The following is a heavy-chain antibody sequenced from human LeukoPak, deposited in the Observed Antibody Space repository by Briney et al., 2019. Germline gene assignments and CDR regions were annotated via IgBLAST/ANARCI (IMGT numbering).Heavy chain of an antibody. CDR3: ARTGGRDGYGFDS. V-gene: IGHV3-33*01. CDR2: VRYHGSDK. Sequence: PGTSLRLSCAASGFTFSSHGMHWVRQAPGKGLEWVAVVRYHGSDKNYADSVKGRFTISRDNSKNTLYLQMNSLRVEDTALYYCARTGGRDGYGFDSWGQGTLVTASP. D-gene: IGHD5-24*01. J-gene: IGHJ4*02. CDR1: GFTFSSHG.